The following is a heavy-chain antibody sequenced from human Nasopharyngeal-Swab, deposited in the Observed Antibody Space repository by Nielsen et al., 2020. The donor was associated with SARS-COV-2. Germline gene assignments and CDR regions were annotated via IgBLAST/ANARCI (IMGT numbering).Heavy chain of an antibody. J-gene: IGHJ5*01. CDR2: LNQDGSAQ. V-gene: IGHV3-7*03. Sequence: GGSLRLSCAASGFTFSNYWMAWVRQAPGKGLEWVADLNQDGSAQYYPDSVKGRFTISRDNAKSSLYLQMNRLRVEDTGVYYCARGPSNSRFDFWGQGSLVTVSS. CDR3: ARGPSNSRFDF. D-gene: IGHD6-13*01. CDR1: GFTFSNYW.